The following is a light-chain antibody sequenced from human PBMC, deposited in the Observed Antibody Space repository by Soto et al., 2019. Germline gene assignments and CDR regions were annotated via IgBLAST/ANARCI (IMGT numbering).Light chain of an antibody. Sequence: IQRTQYPYTLAGAVGDRVTITCGASQIISSWLAWYQQKPGKAPKLLIYTASTLKSGVPSRFSGSGSGTEFTLTISSLQPDDFAHYYSQPYHRYSAAFGQGTKLDI. CDR3: QPYHRYSAA. J-gene: IGKJ1*01. CDR2: TAS. V-gene: IGKV1-5*03. CDR1: QIISSW.